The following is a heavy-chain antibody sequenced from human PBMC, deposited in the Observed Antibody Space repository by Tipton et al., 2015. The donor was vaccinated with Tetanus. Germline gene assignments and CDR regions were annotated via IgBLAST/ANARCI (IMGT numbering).Heavy chain of an antibody. V-gene: IGHV4-34*01. CDR1: GESLRNYF. J-gene: IGHJ5*02. CDR3: ARGFWFDP. CDR2: INHSGST. Sequence: TLSLTCVGYGESLRNYFWTWIRQPPGKGLEWIGEINHSGSTNYNPSLKSRVTISVDTSKNQFSLKLSSVTAADTAVYYCARGFWFDPWGQGTLVTVSS.